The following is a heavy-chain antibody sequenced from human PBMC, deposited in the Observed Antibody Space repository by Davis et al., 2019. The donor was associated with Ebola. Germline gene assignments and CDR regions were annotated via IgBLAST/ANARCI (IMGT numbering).Heavy chain of an antibody. Sequence: GESLKISCAASGFTFTSYTMNWVRQAPGKGLEWVSSISSSSSYIYYADSAKGRFTISRDNVKNSLYLQMNSLRAEDTAVYYCARDSSGRGFDIWGQGTMVTVSS. D-gene: IGHD5-12*01. V-gene: IGHV3-21*01. J-gene: IGHJ3*02. CDR1: GFTFTSYT. CDR2: ISSSSSYI. CDR3: ARDSSGRGFDI.